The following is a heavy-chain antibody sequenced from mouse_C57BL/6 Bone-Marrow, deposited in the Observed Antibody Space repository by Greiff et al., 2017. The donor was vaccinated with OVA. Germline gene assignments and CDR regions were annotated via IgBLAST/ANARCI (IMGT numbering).Heavy chain of an antibody. CDR2: IYPGNSDT. CDR3: TSSLSVGYGRSYWYFDV. CDR1: GYTFTSYW. D-gene: IGHD1-1*01. J-gene: IGHJ1*03. Sequence: EVQLQQSGTVLARPGASVKMSCKTSGYTFTSYWMHWVKQRPGQGLEWIGAIYPGNSDTSYNQKFKGKAKLTAVTSASTAYMELSSLTNEDSAVYYCTSSLSVGYGRSYWYFDVWGTGTTVTVSS. V-gene: IGHV1-5*01.